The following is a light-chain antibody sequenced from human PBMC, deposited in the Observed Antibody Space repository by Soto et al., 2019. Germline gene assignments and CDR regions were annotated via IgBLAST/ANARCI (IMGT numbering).Light chain of an antibody. CDR2: DAS. CDR1: QSISSW. CDR3: QQYNSYPWT. J-gene: IGKJ1*01. Sequence: DIQMTQSPSTLSASVGDKVTNNSRASQSISSWLAWYQQKPGKVPKLLISDASNLDDGVPSRFSGSGAGTEFTLTISSLQPDDFATYYCQQYNSYPWTFGQGTKVDIK. V-gene: IGKV1-5*01.